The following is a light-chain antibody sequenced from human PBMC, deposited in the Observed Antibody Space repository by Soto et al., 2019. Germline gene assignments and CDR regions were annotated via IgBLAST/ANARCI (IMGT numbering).Light chain of an antibody. CDR1: QSISSY. Sequence: DIQMTQSPSPLSASVGDRVTITCRASQSISSYLNWYQQKPGKAPKLLISAASSLQSGVPSRFSGSGSGTDFTLTISSLQPEDFATYYCQQSYNTPFTVGPGTKVDIK. J-gene: IGKJ3*01. CDR3: QQSYNTPFT. V-gene: IGKV1-39*01. CDR2: AAS.